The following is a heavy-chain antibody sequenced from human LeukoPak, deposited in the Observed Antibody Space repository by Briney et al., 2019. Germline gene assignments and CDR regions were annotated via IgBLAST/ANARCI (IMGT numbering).Heavy chain of an antibody. J-gene: IGHJ3*02. D-gene: IGHD6-13*01. V-gene: IGHV4-34*01. Sequence: SQTLSLTCTVSGGSFSGYYWSWIRQPPGKGLEWIGEINHSGSTNYNPSLKSRVTISVDTSKNQFSLKPSSVTAADTAVYYCARVVGSSWYLDAFDIWGQGTMVTVSS. CDR1: GGSFSGYY. CDR2: INHSGST. CDR3: ARVVGSSWYLDAFDI.